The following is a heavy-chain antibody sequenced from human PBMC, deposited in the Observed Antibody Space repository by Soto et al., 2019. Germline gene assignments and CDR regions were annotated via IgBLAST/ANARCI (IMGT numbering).Heavy chain of an antibody. V-gene: IGHV3-23*01. Sequence: PGGSLRLSCAASGFTFSSYAMSWVRQAPGKGLEWVSAISGSGGSTYYADSVKGRFTISRDNSKNTLYLQMNSLRSDDTAVYYCARDSVAMTTVTTSHYYYYMDVWGKGTTVTVSS. D-gene: IGHD4-17*01. CDR2: ISGSGGST. J-gene: IGHJ6*03. CDR3: ARDSVAMTTVTTSHYYYYMDV. CDR1: GFTFSSYA.